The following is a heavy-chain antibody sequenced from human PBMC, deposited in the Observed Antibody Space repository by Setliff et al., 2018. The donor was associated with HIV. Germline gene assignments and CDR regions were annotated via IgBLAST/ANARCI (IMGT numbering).Heavy chain of an antibody. J-gene: IGHJ5*02. CDR3: ARDGGYGDQGGNWFDP. D-gene: IGHD3-10*01. CDR2: ISHSGTT. V-gene: IGHV4-4*02. Sequence: LSLTCAVSGGYISSTKWWSWVRQSPGKGLEWIGEISHSGTTNYNPSLKSRVTMSVDKSKNQFSLKLSSVTAADTAVYYCARDGGYGDQGGNWFDPWGQGTLVTVSS. CDR1: GGYISSTKW.